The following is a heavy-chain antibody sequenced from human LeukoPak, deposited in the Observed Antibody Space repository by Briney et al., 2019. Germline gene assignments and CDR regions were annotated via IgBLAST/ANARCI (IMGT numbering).Heavy chain of an antibody. J-gene: IGHJ4*02. D-gene: IGHD6-13*01. CDR2: IKQDGSEK. CDR1: GFTFSSYW. V-gene: IGHV3-7*01. Sequence: PGGSLRLSCAPSGFTFSSYWMSWVRQAPGKGLEWVANIKQDGSEKYYVDSVKGRFTISRDNAMNSLYLQMNSLRAEDTAVYYCARGSRYSSSWYLDYWGQGTLVTVSS. CDR3: ARGSRYSSSWYLDY.